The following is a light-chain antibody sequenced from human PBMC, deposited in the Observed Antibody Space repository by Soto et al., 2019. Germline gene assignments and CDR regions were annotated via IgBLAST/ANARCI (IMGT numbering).Light chain of an antibody. CDR3: QQYAASPWT. CDR1: QSVSSRY. J-gene: IGKJ1*01. V-gene: IGKV3-20*01. Sequence: EIVLTQSPGTLSLSPGERATLSCRASQSVSSRYFAWYQQKPGQAPRLLIYAASSRATGIPDRFSGSGSGTDFTLTISRLEPEDCAVYYCQQYAASPWTFGQGTKVEIK. CDR2: AAS.